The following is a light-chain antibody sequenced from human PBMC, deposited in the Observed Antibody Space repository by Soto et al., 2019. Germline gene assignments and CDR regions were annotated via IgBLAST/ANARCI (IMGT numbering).Light chain of an antibody. CDR1: QSIHRW. CDR2: DAS. CDR3: QQYSSYLYT. Sequence: DIQMTQSPSTLSASVGDRVTITCRASQSIHRWLAWYHQKPGKAPKLLIYDASTLASGVPSRFSGSGSGTEFTLTITSLQPDDFATYYCQQYSSYLYTFGQGTKLEIK. V-gene: IGKV1-5*01. J-gene: IGKJ2*01.